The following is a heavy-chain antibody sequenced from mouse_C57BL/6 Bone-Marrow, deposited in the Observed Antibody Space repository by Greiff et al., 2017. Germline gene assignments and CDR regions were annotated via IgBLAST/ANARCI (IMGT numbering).Heavy chain of an antibody. Sequence: EVQLVESGGGLVKPGGSLKLSCAASGFTFSDYGMHWVRQAPEKGLEWVAYISSGSSTIYYADTVKGRFTISRDNAKNTLFLQMTSLRSEDTAMYYCATYYGSWFAYWGQGTLVTVSA. V-gene: IGHV5-17*01. J-gene: IGHJ3*01. CDR3: ATYYGSWFAY. CDR1: GFTFSDYG. D-gene: IGHD1-1*01. CDR2: ISSGSSTI.